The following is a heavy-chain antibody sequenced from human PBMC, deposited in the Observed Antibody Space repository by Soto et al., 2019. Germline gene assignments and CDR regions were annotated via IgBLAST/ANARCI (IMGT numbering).Heavy chain of an antibody. D-gene: IGHD3-3*01. J-gene: IGHJ6*02. Sequence: GGYLRLSCAASGFTFSSYGMHWVRQAPGKGLERVAVIWYDGTNKYYADSVKGRFTISRDNSKNTLYLQMNSLRAEDTAVYYCARDGIAHYYYFWRRYLCGMDVWGQGTMVTVSS. CDR1: GFTFSSYG. CDR3: ARDGIAHYYYFWRRYLCGMDV. V-gene: IGHV3-33*01. CDR2: IWYDGTNK.